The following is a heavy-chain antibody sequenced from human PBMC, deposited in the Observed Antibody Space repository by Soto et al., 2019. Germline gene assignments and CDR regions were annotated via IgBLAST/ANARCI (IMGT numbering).Heavy chain of an antibody. V-gene: IGHV1-18*01. CDR1: GYTFTSYG. Sequence: QVQLVQSGAEVKKPGASVKVSCKASGYTFTSYGISWVRQAPGQGLEWMGWISAYNGNTNYAQKLQGRVTMTTDTSTSTAYMELRSLRSDDTAVYFCARDRLHIVVVTANHFDYWGQGTLVTVSS. J-gene: IGHJ4*02. D-gene: IGHD2-21*02. CDR3: ARDRLHIVVVTANHFDY. CDR2: ISAYNGNT.